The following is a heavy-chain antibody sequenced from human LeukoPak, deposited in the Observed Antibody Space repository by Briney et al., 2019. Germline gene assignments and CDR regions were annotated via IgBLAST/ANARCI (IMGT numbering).Heavy chain of an antibody. J-gene: IGHJ4*02. CDR1: GFTFSSYG. CDR2: IRYDGSNK. V-gene: IGHV3-30*02. D-gene: IGHD6-25*01. CDR3: ARRSKSSAIWYYFDY. Sequence: GGSLRLSCAASGFTFSSYGMHWVRQAPGKGLEWVAFIRYDGSNKYYAYSVKGRFTISRDNSRNTLYLQMNSLRAEDTAVYHGARRSKSSAIWYYFDYWGQGTLVTVSS.